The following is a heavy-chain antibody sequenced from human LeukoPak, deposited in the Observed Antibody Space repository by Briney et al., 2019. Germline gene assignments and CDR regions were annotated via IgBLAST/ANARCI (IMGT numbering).Heavy chain of an antibody. CDR1: GGSFSGYY. CDR2: INHSGST. CDR3: ARAPSYYDILTGYIGWFDP. Sequence: SETLSLTCAVYGGSFSGYYWSWIRQPPGKGLEWIGKINHSGSTNYNPSLKSRVTISVDTSKNQFSLKLRSVTAADTAVYYCARAPSYYDILTGYIGWFDPWGQGTLVTVSS. V-gene: IGHV4-34*01. D-gene: IGHD3-9*01. J-gene: IGHJ5*02.